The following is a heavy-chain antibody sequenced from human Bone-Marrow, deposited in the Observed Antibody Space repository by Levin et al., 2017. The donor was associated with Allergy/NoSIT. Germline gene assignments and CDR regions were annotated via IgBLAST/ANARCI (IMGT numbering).Heavy chain of an antibody. D-gene: IGHD6-13*01. V-gene: IGHV3-33*01. CDR1: GFTFSSYG. CDR3: ARDRTSIAAAGTIDY. Sequence: GGSLRLSCAASGFTFSSYGMHWVRQAPGKGLEWVAVIWYDGSNKYYADSVKGRFTISRDNSKNTLYLQMNSLRAEDTAVYYCARDRTSIAAAGTIDYWGQGTLVTVSS. J-gene: IGHJ4*02. CDR2: IWYDGSNK.